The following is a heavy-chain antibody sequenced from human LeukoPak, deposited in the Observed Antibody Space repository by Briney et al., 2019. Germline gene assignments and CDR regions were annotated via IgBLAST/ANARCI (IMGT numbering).Heavy chain of an antibody. J-gene: IGHJ4*02. CDR2: ISAYNGNT. D-gene: IGHD1-26*01. CDR1: GYTFTSYG. Sequence: ASVKVSCKASGYTFTSYGISWVRQAPGQGLEWMGWISAYNGNTNYAQKLQGRVTITADESTSTAYMELSSLRSEDTAVYYCAREHGSYLYYFDYWGQGTLVTVSP. V-gene: IGHV1-18*01. CDR3: AREHGSYLYYFDY.